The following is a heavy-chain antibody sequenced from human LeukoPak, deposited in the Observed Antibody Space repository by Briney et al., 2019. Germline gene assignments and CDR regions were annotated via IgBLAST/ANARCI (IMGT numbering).Heavy chain of an antibody. D-gene: IGHD3-16*02. CDR3: ATRRYVWGSYRWDFDY. J-gene: IGHJ4*02. CDR2: FDPEDGET. Sequence: ASVKVSCKVSGYTLTELSMHWVRQAPGKGLEWMGGFDPEDGETIYAQKFQGRVTMTEDTSTDTAYMELSSLRSGDTAVYYCATRRYVWGSYRWDFDYWGQGTLVTVSS. CDR1: GYTLTELS. V-gene: IGHV1-24*01.